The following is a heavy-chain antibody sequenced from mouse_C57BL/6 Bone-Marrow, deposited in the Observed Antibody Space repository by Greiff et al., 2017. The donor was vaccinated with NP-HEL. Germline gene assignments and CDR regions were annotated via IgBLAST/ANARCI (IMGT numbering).Heavy chain of an antibody. V-gene: IGHV1-81*01. D-gene: IGHD2-4*01. J-gene: IGHJ3*01. CDR1: GYTFTSYG. CDR2: IYPRSGNT. Sequence: VQGVESGAELARPGASVKLSCKASGYTFTSYGISWVKQRTGQGLEWIGEIYPRSGNTYYNEKFKGKATLTADKSSSTAYMELRSLTSEDSAVYFCARGGYDYWFAYWGQGTLVTVSA. CDR3: ARGGYDYWFAY.